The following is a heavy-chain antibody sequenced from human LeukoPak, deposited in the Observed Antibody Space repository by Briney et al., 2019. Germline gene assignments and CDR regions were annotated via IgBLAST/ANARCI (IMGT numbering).Heavy chain of an antibody. Sequence: PGGSLRLSCAASGFTFSSYGMHWVRQAPGKGPEWVAFIRYDGSNKYYADSVKGRFTISRDNSKNTLYLQMNSLRAEDTAVYYCAKDSWLPPHYFDYWGQGTLVTVSS. D-gene: IGHD3-22*01. CDR1: GFTFSSYG. J-gene: IGHJ4*02. CDR2: IRYDGSNK. CDR3: AKDSWLPPHYFDY. V-gene: IGHV3-30*02.